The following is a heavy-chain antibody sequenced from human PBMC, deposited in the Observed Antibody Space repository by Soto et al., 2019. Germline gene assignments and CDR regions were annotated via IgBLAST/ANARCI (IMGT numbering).Heavy chain of an antibody. J-gene: IGHJ4*02. V-gene: IGHV1-69*06. Sequence: SVKVSCKTSRGTFSSYAISWVRQAPGQGLEWMGGIVPLFRTTNYAQKFQGRVTITADTSTYTVYMELSGLRSGDTAVYYCARDSATMAGSFFDYWGQGTLVTVSS. CDR2: IVPLFRTT. D-gene: IGHD1-26*01. CDR3: ARDSATMAGSFFDY. CDR1: RGTFSSYA.